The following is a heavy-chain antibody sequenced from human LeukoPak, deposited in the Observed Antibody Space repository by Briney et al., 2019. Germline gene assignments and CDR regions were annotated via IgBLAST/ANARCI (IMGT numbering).Heavy chain of an antibody. Sequence: PSGTLSLTCAVSGDSISSSNWWSWVRQPPGKGLEWIGEIYHSGSTNYNPSLKSRVTISVDKPKNQLSLKLSSVTAADTAVYYCARLTYYYDSSGYGIWGQGTMVTVSS. CDR3: ARLTYYYDSSGYGI. V-gene: IGHV4-4*02. D-gene: IGHD3-22*01. CDR1: GDSISSSNW. J-gene: IGHJ3*02. CDR2: IYHSGST.